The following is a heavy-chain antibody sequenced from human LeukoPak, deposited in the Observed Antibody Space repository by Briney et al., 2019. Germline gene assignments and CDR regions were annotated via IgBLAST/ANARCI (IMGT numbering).Heavy chain of an antibody. J-gene: IGHJ5*02. CDR3: VRGAPIRVTGAATFDP. V-gene: IGHV1-3*01. D-gene: IGHD6-19*01. Sequence: ASVKVSCKTSGYTFTTYAIHWVRQAPGQRLEWMGWINAGNGNIKYSQKFQGRVTITRDTSASTAYMGLSSLRSEDTAVYYCVRGAPIRVTGAATFDPWGQGTLVTVSS. CDR2: INAGNGNI. CDR1: GYTFTTYA.